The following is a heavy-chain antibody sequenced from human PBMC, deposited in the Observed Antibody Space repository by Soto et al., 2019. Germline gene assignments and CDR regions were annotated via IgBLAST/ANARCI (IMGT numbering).Heavy chain of an antibody. J-gene: IGHJ5*02. CDR2: ISDSGSS. V-gene: IGHV4-59*08. Sequence: QVQLQESGPGLVKPSETLSLMCSVSGGSFTNSFWSWLRQPPGKGLELFGFISDSGSSKYSPSLYSRVTISIETSRSQFSLTLTSVTAADTAIYYCARTLTGTSGGGIDPWGQGSLVTVSS. D-gene: IGHD1-20*01. CDR3: ARTLTGTSGGGIDP. CDR1: GGSFTNSF.